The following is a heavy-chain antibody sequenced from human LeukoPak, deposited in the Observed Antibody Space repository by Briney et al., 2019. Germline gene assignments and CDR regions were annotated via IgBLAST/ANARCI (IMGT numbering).Heavy chain of an antibody. D-gene: IGHD1-26*01. CDR1: GFTFTSYS. J-gene: IGHJ3*02. V-gene: IGHV3-23*01. Sequence: PGGSLRLSCAASGFTFTSYSMNWVRQAPGKGLEWVSTISGGGGSTYYADSVKGRFTISRDNSKNTLYLQMNSLRAEDTAVYYCARVGSGSYFLDGFDIWGQGTMVTVSS. CDR2: ISGGGGST. CDR3: ARVGSGSYFLDGFDI.